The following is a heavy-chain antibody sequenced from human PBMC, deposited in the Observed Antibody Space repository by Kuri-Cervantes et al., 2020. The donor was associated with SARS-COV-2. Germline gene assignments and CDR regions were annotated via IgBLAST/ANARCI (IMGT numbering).Heavy chain of an antibody. J-gene: IGHJ4*02. CDR2: INHSGST. D-gene: IGHD3-9*01. Sequence: GSLRLSCAVYGGSFSGYYWSWIRQPPGKGLEWIGEINHSGSTNYNPSLKSRVTISVDTSKNQFSLKLSSVTAADTAVYYCARGGDDILTVYPAYFDYWGQGTLVTVSS. CDR3: ARGGDDILTVYPAYFDY. V-gene: IGHV4-34*01. CDR1: GGSFSGYY.